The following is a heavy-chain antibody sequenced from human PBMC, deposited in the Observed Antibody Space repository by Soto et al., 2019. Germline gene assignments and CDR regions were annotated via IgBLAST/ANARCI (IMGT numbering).Heavy chain of an antibody. CDR2: IYYSGST. CDR3: ARALAISSVFDY. V-gene: IGHV4-59*08. J-gene: IGHJ4*02. Sequence: PSETLSLTCTVSGGSISSYYWSWIRQPPGKGLEWIGYIYYSGSTNYNPSLKSRVTISVDTSKNQFSLKLSSVTAADTAVYYCARALAISSVFDYWGQGTLVTVSS. CDR1: GGSISSYY. D-gene: IGHD3-3*01.